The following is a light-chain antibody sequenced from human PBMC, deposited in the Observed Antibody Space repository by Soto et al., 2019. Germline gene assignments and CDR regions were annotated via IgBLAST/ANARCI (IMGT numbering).Light chain of an antibody. CDR3: QQYNRWPPWT. CDR2: GAS. CDR1: QSVSSS. Sequence: EVVMTQSPATLSVSPGETATLSCRASQSVSSSLAWYQQKPGQAPRLLIYGASTRATGIPVRFSGSGSGTDFTLTISSLQSEDFAVYYCQQYNRWPPWTFGQGTKVEIK. J-gene: IGKJ1*01. V-gene: IGKV3-15*01.